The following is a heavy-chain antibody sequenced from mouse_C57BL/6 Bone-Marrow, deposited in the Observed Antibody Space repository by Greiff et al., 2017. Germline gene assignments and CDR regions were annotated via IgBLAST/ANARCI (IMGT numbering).Heavy chain of an antibody. CDR2: IYPRSGYT. V-gene: IGHV1-81*01. J-gene: IGHJ3*01. CDR3: ARERIMVCDGPFAY. CDR1: GYTFTSYG. D-gene: IGHD2-2*01. Sequence: VQLQQSGAELARPGASVKLSCKASGYTFTSYGISWVKQRTGQGLEWIGEIYPRSGYTNYNEKFKGKATLTVDKSSSTAYMELSSLTSEDSAVCLCARERIMVCDGPFAYWGQGTLVTVSA.